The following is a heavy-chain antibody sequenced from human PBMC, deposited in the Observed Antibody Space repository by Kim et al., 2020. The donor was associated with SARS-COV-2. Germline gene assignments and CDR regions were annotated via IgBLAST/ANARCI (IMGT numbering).Heavy chain of an antibody. V-gene: IGHV3-23*01. CDR3: ARDADDYGDY. CDR2: FSRGGEDS. Sequence: GGSLRLSCAASGFNFGDFAFHWVRQGPGKGLEWAAGFSRGGEDSFYADSVKGRFTISRDNAANTLYLQMNSLRADDTAVYYCARDADDYGDYR. D-gene: IGHD4-17*01. J-gene: IGHJ4*03. CDR1: GFNFGDFA.